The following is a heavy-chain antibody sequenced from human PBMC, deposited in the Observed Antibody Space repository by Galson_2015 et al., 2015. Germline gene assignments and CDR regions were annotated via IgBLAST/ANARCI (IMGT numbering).Heavy chain of an antibody. CDR3: ARDMQYSSSCLDY. J-gene: IGHJ4*02. CDR2: IWYDGSNK. CDR1: GFTFSSYS. Sequence: SVRLSCAASGFTFSSYSMNWVRQALGKGLEWVAVIWYDGSNKYYADSVKGRFTISRDNSKNTLYLQMNSLRAEDTAVYYCARDMQYSSSCLDYWGQGTLVTVSS. D-gene: IGHD6-13*01. V-gene: IGHV3-33*08.